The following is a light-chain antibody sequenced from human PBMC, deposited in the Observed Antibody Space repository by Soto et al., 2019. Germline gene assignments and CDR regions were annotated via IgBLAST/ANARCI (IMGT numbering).Light chain of an antibody. CDR2: DAS. Sequence: EVVMNQSPATVSVYPGERATLSCRASQSVSSNLAWYQQRPGQAPRLLIYDASNRATGIPARFSASGTGTDFTLTISDVRPEDFAVYSGQQYRMFGQVTKV. V-gene: IGKV3D-15*01. CDR3: QQYRM. J-gene: IGKJ1*01. CDR1: QSVSSN.